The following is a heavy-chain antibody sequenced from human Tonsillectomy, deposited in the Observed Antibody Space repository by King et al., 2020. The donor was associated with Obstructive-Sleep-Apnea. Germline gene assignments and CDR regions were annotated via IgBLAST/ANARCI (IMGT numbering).Heavy chain of an antibody. CDR2: VSSNGENI. Sequence: VQLVQSGGGLGQPGGSLRLSCAASGFAFSSYAMSWVRQAPGKGLEWVSGVSSNGENIYYADSVRGRFTISRDNSKNTVYLQMNNLRAEDTAIYYCAKDRAYGSSGDYWGQGSLVTVSS. CDR1: GFAFSSYA. V-gene: IGHV3-23*04. D-gene: IGHD6-25*01. CDR3: AKDRAYGSSGDY. J-gene: IGHJ4*02.